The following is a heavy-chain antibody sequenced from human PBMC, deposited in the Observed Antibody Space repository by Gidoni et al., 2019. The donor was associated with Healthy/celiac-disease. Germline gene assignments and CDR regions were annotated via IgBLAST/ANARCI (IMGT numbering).Heavy chain of an antibody. D-gene: IGHD5-18*01. CDR3: ARGWIQLWLSTNYYYYGMDV. Sequence: QVQLVQSGAEVKKPGSSVKVPCKASGGTFSSYAIRWVRKAPGQGLGWMGGIIPIFGTANYAQKFQGRVTITADESTSTAYMELSSLRSEDTAVYYCARGWIQLWLSTNYYYYGMDVWGQGTTVTVSS. CDR2: IIPIFGTA. V-gene: IGHV1-69*01. J-gene: IGHJ6*02. CDR1: GGTFSSYA.